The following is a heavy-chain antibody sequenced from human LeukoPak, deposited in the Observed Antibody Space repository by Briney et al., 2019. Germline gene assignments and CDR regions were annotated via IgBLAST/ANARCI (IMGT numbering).Heavy chain of an antibody. CDR2: FSHRGGS. D-gene: IGHD1-14*01. Sequence: SETLSLTCTVSGYSLSSGFFCDWIRQSPGKGLEWIGSFSHRGGSYHNPSLKSRVTISVDTSKNQFSLKLLSVTAADTAVYFCARRANNFRTGFDFWGQGTLVTVSS. V-gene: IGHV4-38-2*02. CDR1: GYSLSSGFF. CDR3: ARRANNFRTGFDF. J-gene: IGHJ4*02.